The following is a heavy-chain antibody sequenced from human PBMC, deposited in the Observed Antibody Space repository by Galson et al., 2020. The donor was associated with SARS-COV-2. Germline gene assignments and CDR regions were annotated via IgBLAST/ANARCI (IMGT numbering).Heavy chain of an antibody. CDR2: IIPIFGTA. Sequence: ASVTVSCKASGGTFSSYAISWVRQAPGQGLEWIGGIIPIFGTANYAQKFQGRVTITTDESTSTAYMELSSLRSEDTAVYYCARDIVATILGGGFDPWGQGTLVTVSS. D-gene: IGHD5-12*01. V-gene: IGHV1-69*05. J-gene: IGHJ5*02. CDR3: ARDIVATILGGGFDP. CDR1: GGTFSSYA.